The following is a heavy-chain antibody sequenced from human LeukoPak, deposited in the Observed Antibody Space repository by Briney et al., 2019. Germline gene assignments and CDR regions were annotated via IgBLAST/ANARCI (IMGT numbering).Heavy chain of an antibody. CDR1: GFTFSIYG. D-gene: IGHD2-15*01. CDR2: ISNAGTNK. CDR3: ARDRGPNGGSCEDY. J-gene: IGHJ4*02. V-gene: IGHV3-30*03. Sequence: GGSLRLSCAASGFTFSIYGIHWVRQAPGKGLEWVAVISNAGTNKYYADSAKGRFTISRDNSKNTLYLQMNSLTAEDTAVYYCARDRGPNGGSCEDYWGQGTLVTVSS.